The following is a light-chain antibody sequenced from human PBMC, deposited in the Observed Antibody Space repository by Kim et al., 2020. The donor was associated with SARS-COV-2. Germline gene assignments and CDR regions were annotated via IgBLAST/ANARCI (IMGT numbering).Light chain of an antibody. Sequence: QSALTQPASVSGSPGQSITISCTGTSSDVGGYNYVSWYQQHPGKAPKLMIYGVSNRPSGVSNRFSGSKSGNTASLTISGLQAEDEADYYCSLYTSSSTNYVFGTGTKVTVL. CDR2: GVS. CDR1: SSDVGGYNY. V-gene: IGLV2-14*03. J-gene: IGLJ1*01. CDR3: SLYTSSSTNYV.